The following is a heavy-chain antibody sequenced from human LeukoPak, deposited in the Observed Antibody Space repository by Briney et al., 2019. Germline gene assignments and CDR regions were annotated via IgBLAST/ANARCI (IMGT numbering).Heavy chain of an antibody. Sequence: PGGSLRLSCAASGFTFSSYSMNWVRQAPGKGLEWVSSISKSSSYIYYADSVKGRFTISRDNAKNSLFLQLNSLRAEDTAVYYCARDRISAGNWFDPWGQGTLVTVSS. J-gene: IGHJ5*02. CDR2: ISKSSSYI. CDR1: GFTFSSYS. V-gene: IGHV3-21*01. D-gene: IGHD6-13*01. CDR3: ARDRISAGNWFDP.